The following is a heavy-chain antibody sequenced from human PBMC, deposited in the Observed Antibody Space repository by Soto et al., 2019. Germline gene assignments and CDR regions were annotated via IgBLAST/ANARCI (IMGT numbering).Heavy chain of an antibody. CDR2: ISATGGST. V-gene: IGHV3-23*01. J-gene: IGHJ4*02. Sequence: GGSLRLSCAAAGFKFNNYAMNWVRQAPGKGLEWVATISATGGSTYYADSVKGRFTISRVNSKNTLYLQMNGLRVEDTAVYYCAKDRPAGNFDYWGQRTQVIVSS. CDR3: AKDRPAGNFDY. CDR1: GFKFNNYA.